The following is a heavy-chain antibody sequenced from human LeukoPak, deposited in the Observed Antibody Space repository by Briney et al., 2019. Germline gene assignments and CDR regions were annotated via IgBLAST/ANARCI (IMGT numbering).Heavy chain of an antibody. J-gene: IGHJ6*02. Sequence: PGGSLRLSCAASGFTFSSYGMHWVRQAPGKGLEWVAVISYDGSNKYYADSVKGRFTISRDNSKNTLYLQMNSLRAEDTAVYYCARSAKTHYYYYGMDVWGQGTTVTVSS. V-gene: IGHV3-30*03. CDR2: ISYDGSNK. CDR1: GFTFSSYG. D-gene: IGHD6-25*01. CDR3: ARSAKTHYYYYGMDV.